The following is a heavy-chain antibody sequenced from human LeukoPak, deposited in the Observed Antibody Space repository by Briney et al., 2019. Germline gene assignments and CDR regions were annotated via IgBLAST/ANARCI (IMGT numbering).Heavy chain of an antibody. D-gene: IGHD3-10*01. CDR1: GFTFTSSA. CDR3: TATEGYGSGSYYAYYYGMDV. V-gene: IGHV1-58*01. J-gene: IGHJ6*04. Sequence: SVKVSCKASGFTFTSSAVQWVRQARGQRLEWIGWIVVGSGNTNYAQKFQERVTITRDMSTSKAYMELSSLRSEDTAVYYCTATEGYGSGSYYAYYYGMDVWGKGTTVTVSS. CDR2: IVVGSGNT.